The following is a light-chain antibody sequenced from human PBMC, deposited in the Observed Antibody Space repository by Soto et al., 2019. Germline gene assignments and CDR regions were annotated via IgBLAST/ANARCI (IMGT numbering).Light chain of an antibody. CDR3: QQSTT. V-gene: IGKV1-5*01. CDR2: DAS. CDR1: QRIANW. J-gene: IGKJ1*01. Sequence: DIQMTQSPSTLSASVGDRVTITCRTSQRIANWLAWYQQKPGKAPKRLIYDASTLESGFPSRFSGSGSRTEFTLTISSLQPDDFATYYCQQSTTFGQGTKVEIK.